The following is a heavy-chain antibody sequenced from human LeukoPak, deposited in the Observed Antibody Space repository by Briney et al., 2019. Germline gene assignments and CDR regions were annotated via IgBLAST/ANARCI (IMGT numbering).Heavy chain of an antibody. J-gene: IGHJ4*02. CDR2: IYHSGST. Sequence: PSETLSLTCTVSGYSISSGYYWGWIRQPPGKGLEWIGSIYHSGSTYYNPSPKSQVTISVDTSKNQFSLKLSSVTAADTAVYYCARAARCGGSCYSYLLYDYWGQGTLVTVSS. V-gene: IGHV4-38-2*02. CDR3: ARAARCGGSCYSYLLYDY. CDR1: GYSISSGYY. D-gene: IGHD2-15*01.